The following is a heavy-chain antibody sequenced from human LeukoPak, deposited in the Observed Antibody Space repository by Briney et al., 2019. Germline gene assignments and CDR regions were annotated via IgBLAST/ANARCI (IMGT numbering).Heavy chain of an antibody. CDR1: GGSITGHY. V-gene: IGHV4-59*11. CDR3: ARDFMDYALGGDAFDI. Sequence: SQTLSLTCSVSGGSITGHYWHWIRQPPGKGLEWIGYVYYSGGTSYNPSLKSRVTISADTSKNQFSLRLTSVTAADTAAYYCARDFMDYALGGDAFDIWGPGTGVTVS. CDR2: VYYSGGT. D-gene: IGHD3-16*01. J-gene: IGHJ3*02.